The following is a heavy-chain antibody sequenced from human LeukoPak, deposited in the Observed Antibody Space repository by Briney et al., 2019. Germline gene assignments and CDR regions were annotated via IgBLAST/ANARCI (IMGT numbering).Heavy chain of an antibody. CDR2: ISSSSSYI. J-gene: IGHJ4*02. CDR3: ARDYDSSGYYYEGFDY. D-gene: IGHD3-22*01. CDR1: GFTFSSYS. V-gene: IGHV3-21*01. Sequence: KPGRSLRLSCAASGFTFSSYSMNWVRQAPGKGLEWVSSISSSSSYIYYADSVKGRFTISRDNAKNSLYLQMNSLRAEDTAVYYCARDYDSSGYYYEGFDYWGQGTLVTVSS.